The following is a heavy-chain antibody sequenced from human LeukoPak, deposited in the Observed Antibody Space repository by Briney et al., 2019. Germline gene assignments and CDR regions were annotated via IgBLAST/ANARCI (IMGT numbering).Heavy chain of an antibody. CDR2: MFYSGST. CDR1: GDSISRYY. CDR3: ARLPYYYDNSGFRDYHYYMDV. D-gene: IGHD3-22*01. J-gene: IGHJ6*03. V-gene: IGHV4-59*08. Sequence: SESLSLTCTVSGDSISRYYWTWIRQPPGKGLEWIGYMFYSGSTTYNPSLKSRITISVDTSKNQFSLKLRSVTAADTAVYYCARLPYYYDNSGFRDYHYYMDVWGKGTTVNVFS.